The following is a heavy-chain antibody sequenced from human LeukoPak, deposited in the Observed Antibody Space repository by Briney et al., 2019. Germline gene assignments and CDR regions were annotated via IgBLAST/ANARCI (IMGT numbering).Heavy chain of an antibody. V-gene: IGHV3-30*02. D-gene: IGHD1-26*01. Sequence: GGSLRLSCATSGFSLSRNGMHWVRQAPGQGLEWVAFILSDGSYEYYADSVKGRFTISRDTSRNTLFLQMNSLRAEDTDVYYCAKDKFVGATKGIYFDYWGQGTLVTVSS. CDR3: AKDKFVGATKGIYFDY. CDR2: ILSDGSYE. CDR1: GFSLSRNG. J-gene: IGHJ4*02.